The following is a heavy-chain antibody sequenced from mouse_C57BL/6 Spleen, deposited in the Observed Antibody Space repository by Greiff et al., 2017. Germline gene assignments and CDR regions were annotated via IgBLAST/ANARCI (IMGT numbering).Heavy chain of an antibody. J-gene: IGHJ3*01. CDR1: GFTFSSYA. V-gene: IGHV5-9-1*02. Sequence: VKLMESGEGLVKPGGSLKLSCAASGFTFSSYAMSWVRQTPEKRLEWVAYISSGGDYIYYADTVKGRFTISRDNARNTLYLQMSSLKSEDTAMYYCTRDPYDYDFPWFAYWGQGTLVTVSA. CDR3: TRDPYDYDFPWFAY. D-gene: IGHD2-4*01. CDR2: ISSGGDYI.